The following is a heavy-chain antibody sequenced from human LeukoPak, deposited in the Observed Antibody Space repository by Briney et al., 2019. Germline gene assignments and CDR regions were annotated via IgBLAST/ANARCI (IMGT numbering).Heavy chain of an antibody. D-gene: IGHD3-3*01. CDR3: ARNVGSFTIFNWFDP. J-gene: IGHJ5*02. CDR2: INWNGGST. V-gene: IGHV3-20*04. CDR1: GFTFDDYG. Sequence: PGGSLRLSCAASGFTFDDYGMSWVRQAPGKGLEWVSGINWNGGSTGYADYVKGRFTISRDNAKNSLYLQMNSLRAEDTALYYCARNVGSFTIFNWFDPWGQGTLVTVSS.